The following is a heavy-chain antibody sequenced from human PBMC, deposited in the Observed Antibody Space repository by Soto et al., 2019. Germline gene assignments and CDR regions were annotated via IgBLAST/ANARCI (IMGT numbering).Heavy chain of an antibody. D-gene: IGHD3-10*01. CDR3: AADPSYYGSGSYYNAYIV. CDR2: MNPNSGNT. V-gene: IGHV1-8*01. CDR1: GYTFTSYD. J-gene: IGHJ6*03. Sequence: ASVKVSCKASGYTFTSYDINWVRQATGQGLEWMGWMNPNSGNTGYAQKFQGRVTMTRNTSISTAYMELSSLRSEDTAVYYCAADPSYYGSGSYYNAYIVWGKGTTVTV.